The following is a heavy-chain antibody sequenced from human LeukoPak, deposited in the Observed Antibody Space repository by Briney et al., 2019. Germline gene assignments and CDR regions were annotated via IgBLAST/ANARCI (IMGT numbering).Heavy chain of an antibody. J-gene: IGHJ4*02. CDR1: GGSISSGGYS. D-gene: IGHD3-3*01. CDR2: IYHSGST. Sequence: SETLSLTCAVPGGSISSGGYSWSWIRQPPGKGLEWIGYIYHSGSTYYNPSLKSRVTISVDRSKNQFSLKLSSVTAADTAVYYCARSLWSGDYYFDYWGQGTLVTVSS. CDR3: ARSLWSGDYYFDY. V-gene: IGHV4-30-2*01.